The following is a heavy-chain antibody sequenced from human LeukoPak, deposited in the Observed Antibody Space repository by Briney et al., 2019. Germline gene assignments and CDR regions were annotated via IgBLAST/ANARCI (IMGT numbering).Heavy chain of an antibody. CDR1: GFTFSSYA. CDR2: ISYDGSNK. Sequence: PGGSLRLSCVVSGFTFSSYAMHWVRQAPGKGLEWVAVISYDGSNKYYAGSVKGRFTISRDNSENTLYLQMNSLRAEDTAVYYCAKDRGSFAVAGPRFDYWGQGALVTVSS. J-gene: IGHJ4*02. CDR3: AKDRGSFAVAGPRFDY. V-gene: IGHV3-30*04. D-gene: IGHD6-19*01.